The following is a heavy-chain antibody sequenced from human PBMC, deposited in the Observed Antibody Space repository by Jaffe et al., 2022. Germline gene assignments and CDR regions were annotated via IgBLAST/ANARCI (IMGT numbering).Heavy chain of an antibody. J-gene: IGHJ5*02. V-gene: IGHV4-39*01. CDR3: ARIVGIAAATWFDP. D-gene: IGHD6-13*01. CDR2: IYYSGST. CDR1: GGSISSSSYY. Sequence: QLQLQESGPGLVKPSETLSLTCTVSGGSISSSSYYWGWIRQPPGKGLEWIGSIYYSGSTYYNPSLKSRVTISVDTSKNQFSLKLSSVTAADTAVYYCARIVGIAAATWFDPWGQGTLVTVSS.